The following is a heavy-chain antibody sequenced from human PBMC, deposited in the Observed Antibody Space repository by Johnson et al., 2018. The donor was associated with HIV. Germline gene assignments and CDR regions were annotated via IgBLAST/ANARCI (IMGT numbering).Heavy chain of an antibody. Sequence: VQLVESGGGLVQPGGSLRLSCAASGFTFSSNYMSWVRQAPGKGLEWVSVIYSGGSTYYADSVKGRFTISRDNSKNTLFLEMNSLRVEDTAVYYCAKGLYYYDSSDYDVPEIWGQGTTVAVSS. D-gene: IGHD3-22*01. J-gene: IGHJ3*02. CDR2: IYSGGST. CDR1: GFTFSSNY. V-gene: IGHV3-66*02. CDR3: AKGLYYYDSSDYDVPEI.